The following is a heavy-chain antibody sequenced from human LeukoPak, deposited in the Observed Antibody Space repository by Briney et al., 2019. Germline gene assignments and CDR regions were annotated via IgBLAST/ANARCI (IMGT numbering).Heavy chain of an antibody. CDR1: GGTFSSYA. V-gene: IGHV1-69*04. Sequence: GASVKVSCKASGGTFSSYAISWVRQAPGQGLEWMGRIIPILGIANYAQKFQGRVTMTRDTSISTAYMELSRLRSDDTAVYYCARDAYYDILTGYYMVPWFDPWGQGTLVTVSS. J-gene: IGHJ5*02. CDR3: ARDAYYDILTGYYMVPWFDP. CDR2: IIPILGIA. D-gene: IGHD3-9*01.